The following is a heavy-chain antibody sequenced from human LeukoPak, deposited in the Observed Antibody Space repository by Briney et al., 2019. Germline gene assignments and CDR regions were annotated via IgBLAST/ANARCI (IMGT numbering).Heavy chain of an antibody. CDR2: INWNGGST. V-gene: IGHV3-20*04. CDR1: GFTFDDYG. CDR3: ARLGPPLWFGDESVDI. Sequence: GGSLRLSCAASGFTFDDYGMSWVRQAPGKGLEWVSGINWNGGSTGYADSVKGRFTISRDNAKNSLYLQMNSLRAEDTAVYYCARLGPPLWFGDESVDIWGQGTMVTVSS. J-gene: IGHJ3*02. D-gene: IGHD3-10*01.